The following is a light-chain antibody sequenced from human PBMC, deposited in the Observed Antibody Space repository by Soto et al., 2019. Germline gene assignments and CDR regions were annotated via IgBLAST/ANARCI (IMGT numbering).Light chain of an antibody. V-gene: IGKV3-20*01. Sequence: EIVLTQSPGTLSLSPGERATLSCRASQSISSSYLAWYQQKPGQAPRLLIHGASSRATGIPDRFSGSGSGTDFTLTISRVESEDFAVYYCQQYATTPRTFGQGTKVEVK. CDR2: GAS. CDR3: QQYATTPRT. J-gene: IGKJ1*01. CDR1: QSISSSY.